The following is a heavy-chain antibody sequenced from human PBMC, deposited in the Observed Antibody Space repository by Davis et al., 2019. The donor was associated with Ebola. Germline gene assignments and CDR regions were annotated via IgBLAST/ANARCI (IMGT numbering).Heavy chain of an antibody. V-gene: IGHV3-30*07. J-gene: IGHJ4*02. CDR3: ARGDDYGDYGAPAIDY. Sequence: DSVKGRFTVSRDNSKNMLYLQMNSLRAEDTAVYYCARGDDYGDYGAPAIDYWGQGTLVTVSS. D-gene: IGHD4-17*01.